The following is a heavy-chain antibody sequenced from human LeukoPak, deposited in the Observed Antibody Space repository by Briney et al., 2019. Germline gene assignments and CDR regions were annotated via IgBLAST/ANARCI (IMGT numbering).Heavy chain of an antibody. CDR2: INPSGGST. J-gene: IGHJ5*02. V-gene: IGHV1-46*01. CDR3: ARDIGGSSSENWFDP. D-gene: IGHD6-13*01. CDR1: GYTLTSYY. Sequence: ASVKVSCKASGYTLTSYYMHWVRQAPGQGLEWMGIINPSGGSTSYAQKFQGRVTMTRDTSTSTVYMELSSLRSEDTAVYYCARDIGGSSSENWFDPWGQGTLVTVSS.